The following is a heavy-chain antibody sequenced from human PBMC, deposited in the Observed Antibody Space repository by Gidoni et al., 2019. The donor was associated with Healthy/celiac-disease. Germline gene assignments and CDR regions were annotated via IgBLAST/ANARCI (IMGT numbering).Heavy chain of an antibody. Sequence: QVQLQESGPGLVKPSQTLSLTCTVSGGSISSGDSYWSWIRPPPGRVLVWIGYIYYSGSTYYNPSLKSRVTISVDTSKNQFSRKLSSVTAADTAVYYCARDSGGSGSYYVDYWGQGTLVTVSS. CDR3: ARDSGGSGSYYVDY. D-gene: IGHD3-10*01. CDR1: GGSISSGDSY. CDR2: IYYSGST. V-gene: IGHV4-30-4*01. J-gene: IGHJ4*02.